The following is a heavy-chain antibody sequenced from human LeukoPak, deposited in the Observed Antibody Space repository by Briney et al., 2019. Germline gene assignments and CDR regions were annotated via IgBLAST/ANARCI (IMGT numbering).Heavy chain of an antibody. D-gene: IGHD3-10*01. CDR3: ARGRIDMVRGVIITAGYFDY. CDR2: INHSGST. J-gene: IGHJ4*02. CDR1: GGSFSGYY. V-gene: IGHV4-34*01. Sequence: SKTLSLTCAVYGGSFSGYYWSWIRQPPGKGLEWIGEINHSGSTNYNPSLKSRVTISVDTSKNQFSLKLSSVTAADTAVYYCARGRIDMVRGVIITAGYFDYWGQGTLVTVSS.